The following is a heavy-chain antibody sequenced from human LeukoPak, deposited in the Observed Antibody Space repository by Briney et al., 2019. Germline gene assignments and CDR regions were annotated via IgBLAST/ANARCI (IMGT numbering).Heavy chain of an antibody. CDR3: AKDRYYDSSGYYPI. Sequence: SETLSLTCTVSGGSISSYYWSWVRQPAGKGLEWIGRIYTSGSTNYNPSLKSRVTMSVDTSKNQFSLKLSSVTAADTAVYYCAKDRYYDSSGYYPIWGQGTMVTVSS. V-gene: IGHV4-4*07. CDR2: IYTSGST. CDR1: GGSISSYY. D-gene: IGHD3-22*01. J-gene: IGHJ3*02.